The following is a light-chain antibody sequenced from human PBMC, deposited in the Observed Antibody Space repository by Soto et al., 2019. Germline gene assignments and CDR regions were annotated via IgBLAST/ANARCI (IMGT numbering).Light chain of an antibody. CDR3: QQCGSSPYT. Sequence: ETVLTQSPGTLSLSPGESATLSCRASQSVSNKYLVWYQQKPGQAPRLLIHGASSRATGIPDRFSGSGSGTDFTLTINSLEPADSAVYSCQQCGSSPYTFGQGTKLEIK. CDR1: QSVSNKY. CDR2: GAS. V-gene: IGKV3-20*01. J-gene: IGKJ2*01.